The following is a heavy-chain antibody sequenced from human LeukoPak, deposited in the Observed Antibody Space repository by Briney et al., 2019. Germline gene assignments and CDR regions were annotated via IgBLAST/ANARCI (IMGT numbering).Heavy chain of an antibody. CDR3: AKNSAGHDY. J-gene: IGHJ4*02. Sequence: GGSLRLSCAAFDFTFSSYGMTWVRQAPGKGLEWVSGISGSGVSTYYADSVKGCFTISRDNSKNTLYLHMNSLRVEDTAVYYCAKNSAGHDYWGQGTLVTVSS. D-gene: IGHD2/OR15-2a*01. V-gene: IGHV3-23*01. CDR2: ISGSGVST. CDR1: DFTFSSYG.